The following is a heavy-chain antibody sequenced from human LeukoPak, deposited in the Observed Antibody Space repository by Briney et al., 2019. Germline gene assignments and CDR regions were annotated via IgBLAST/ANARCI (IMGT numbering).Heavy chain of an antibody. J-gene: IGHJ4*02. CDR1: GFTFSSYG. D-gene: IGHD6-13*01. CDR2: IYYSGRT. CDR3: ARRAASASYFDY. Sequence: LSLSCAASGFTFSSYGMHWVSQAPGKGLEWTGTIYYSGRTYYNPSLKSRVTISVDTSKSQFSLNLSSVTAADTAVYYCARRAASASYFDYWGEGTLVTV. V-gene: IGHV4-39*01.